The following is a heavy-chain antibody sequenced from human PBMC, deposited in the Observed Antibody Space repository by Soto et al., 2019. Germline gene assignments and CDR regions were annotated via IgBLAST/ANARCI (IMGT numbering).Heavy chain of an antibody. CDR3: AKGSTSARPYFFDY. D-gene: IGHD6-6*01. Sequence: GWSLRLSCASSVFTFINYVMRWVRQAPGKGLEWVSAIDGHSASTYYAESVKGRFTISRDNSKNTLYLQMNSLRADDAAIYYCAKGSTSARPYFFDYWGQGTLVTVSS. V-gene: IGHV3-23*01. CDR2: IDGHSAST. CDR1: VFTFINYV. J-gene: IGHJ4*02.